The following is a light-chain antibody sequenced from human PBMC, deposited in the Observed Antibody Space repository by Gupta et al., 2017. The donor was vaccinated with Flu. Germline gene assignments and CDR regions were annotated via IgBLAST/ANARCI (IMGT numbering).Light chain of an antibody. CDR1: SSDVGGYNY. J-gene: IGLJ2*01. Sequence: QSALTQPRSVSGSPGQSVTISCTGTSSDVGGYNYFSWYQQHPGQAPKLMIYDVSKRPSGVPDRFSCSKSGSTASLTISGLQAEDEADDYCCSYAGSYPHVVFGGGTKLTVL. V-gene: IGLV2-11*01. CDR3: CSYAGSYPHVV. CDR2: DVS.